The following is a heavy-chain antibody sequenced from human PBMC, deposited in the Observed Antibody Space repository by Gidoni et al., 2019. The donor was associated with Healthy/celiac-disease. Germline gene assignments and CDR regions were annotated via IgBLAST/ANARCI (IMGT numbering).Heavy chain of an antibody. J-gene: IGHJ6*02. CDR1: GFPFSSYA. CDR2: IGGRGGST. V-gene: IGHV3-23*01. CDR3: AKERGRVDSGMDV. Sequence: EVQLLESGGGLVQPGGSLRLSWAAAGFPFSSYAMSWVRQATVEGRVWVAAIGGRGGSTYYADAVKGRFTIARENSKNTLYLQMNSLRAEDTAVYYCAKERGRVDSGMDVWGQGTTVTVSS. D-gene: IGHD5-12*01.